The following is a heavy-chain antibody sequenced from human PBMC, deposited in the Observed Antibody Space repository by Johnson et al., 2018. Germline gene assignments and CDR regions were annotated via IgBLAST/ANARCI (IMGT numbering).Heavy chain of an antibody. CDR1: GFTFSNAW. CDR2: IKSKTDGGTT. Sequence: VQLVQSGGGLVKPGGSLRLSCAASGFTFSNAWMNWVRQAPGKGLEWVGRIKSKTDGGTTDYAAPVKGRFSISRDDSKNTLYLQTNSLKTEDPSMYFWTTVYYYYFYMDVWGKGTTVTVS. CDR3: TTVYYYYFYMDV. V-gene: IGHV3-15*07. J-gene: IGHJ6*03.